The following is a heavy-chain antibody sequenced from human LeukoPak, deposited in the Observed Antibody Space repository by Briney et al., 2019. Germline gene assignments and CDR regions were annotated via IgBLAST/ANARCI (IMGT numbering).Heavy chain of an antibody. CDR2: INHSGST. J-gene: IGHJ3*02. CDR1: GGSISSSNW. D-gene: IGHD1-1*01. V-gene: IGHV4-4*02. CDR3: ARVTGTTSGDAFDI. Sequence: SSETLSLTCAVSGGSISSSNWWSWVPQPPGKGLEWIGEINHSGSTNYNPSLRSRVTISVDTSKNQFSLKLSSVTAADTAVYYCARVTGTTSGDAFDIWGQGTMVTVSS.